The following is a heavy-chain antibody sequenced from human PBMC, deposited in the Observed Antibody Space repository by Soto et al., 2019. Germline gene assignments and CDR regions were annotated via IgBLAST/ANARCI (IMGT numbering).Heavy chain of an antibody. CDR3: ARDLKLGSMDV. CDR1: GFTFSSYA. V-gene: IGHV3-23*01. CDR2: ISGSGDYT. D-gene: IGHD2-15*01. Sequence: GGSLRLSCAASGFTFSSYAMTWVRQAPGKGLEWVSSISGSGDYTYFADSVKGRFTISRDNSKNTLYLQMNSLRDEDTAVYYCARDLKLGSMDVWGQGTTVTVSS. J-gene: IGHJ6*02.